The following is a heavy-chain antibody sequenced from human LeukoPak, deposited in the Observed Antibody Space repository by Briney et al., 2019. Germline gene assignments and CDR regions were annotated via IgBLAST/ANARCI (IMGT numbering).Heavy chain of an antibody. V-gene: IGHV4-4*07. CDR3: AREFSGTSIAARVFDS. CDR2: IHTSGGT. D-gene: IGHD6-6*01. CDR1: GGSITSYY. J-gene: IGHJ4*02. Sequence: SETLSLTCTVSGGSITSYYWTYIRQPAGKGLEWIGRIHTSGGTNYNPSLKSRVTMSVDTSKNQFSLNLSSVTAADTAMYYCAREFSGTSIAARVFDSWGQGNLVTVSS.